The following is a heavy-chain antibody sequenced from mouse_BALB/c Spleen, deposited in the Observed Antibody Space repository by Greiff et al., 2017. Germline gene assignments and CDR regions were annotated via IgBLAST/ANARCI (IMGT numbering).Heavy chain of an antibody. CDR2: IYPGSGST. Sequence: LQQPGSELVRPGASVKLSCKASGYTFTSYWMHWVKQRPGQGLEWIGNIYPGSGSTNYDEKFKSKATLTVDTSSSTAYMQLSSLTSEDSAVYYCTSPFYYGSSYGYSDYWGEGTTLTVSS. V-gene: IGHV1S22*01. D-gene: IGHD1-1*01. CDR3: TSPFYYGSSYGYSDY. J-gene: IGHJ2*01. CDR1: GYTFTSYW.